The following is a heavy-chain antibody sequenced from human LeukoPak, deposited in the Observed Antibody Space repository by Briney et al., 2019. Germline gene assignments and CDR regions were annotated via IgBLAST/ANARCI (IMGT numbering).Heavy chain of an antibody. CDR2: ISSASTTI. CDR1: GFTFSSSS. J-gene: IGHJ4*02. CDR3: ASGYSSGPVY. Sequence: GGSLRLSCAASGFTFSSSSMNWVRQAPGKGLEWVSYISSASTTIYYADSVKGRFTISRDNAKNSLYLQMNSLRAEDTAVYYCASGYSSGPVYWGQGNLVTVSS. D-gene: IGHD6-19*01. V-gene: IGHV3-48*04.